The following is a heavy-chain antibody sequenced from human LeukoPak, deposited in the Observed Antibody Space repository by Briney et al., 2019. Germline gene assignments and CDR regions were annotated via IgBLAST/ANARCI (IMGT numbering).Heavy chain of an antibody. J-gene: IGHJ3*02. D-gene: IGHD3-22*01. V-gene: IGHV3-30*04. CDR3: AREVVVNDAFDI. CDR2: ISYDGSNK. Sequence: GGSLRLSCAASGFTFSSYAMHWVRQAPGKGLEWVAVISYDGSNKYYADSVKGRFTISRDNSKNTLYLQMNSLRAEDTAVYYCAREVVVNDAFDIWGQGTMVTVSS. CDR1: GFTFSSYA.